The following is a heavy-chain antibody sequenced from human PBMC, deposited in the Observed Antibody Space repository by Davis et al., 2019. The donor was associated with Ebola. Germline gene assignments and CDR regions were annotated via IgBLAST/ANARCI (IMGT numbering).Heavy chain of an antibody. V-gene: IGHV3-30*04. CDR3: TRDNLHCMNSDCDYYYGMDV. D-gene: IGHD2-8*01. Sequence: PGGSLRLSCAASGFSFISYAMHWVRQAPGKGLEWVAVISYDGKKNHYADSVRGRFTISRDNSKNTLYLQMDSLKTEDTALYYCTRDNLHCMNSDCDYYYGMDVWGQGTTVTV. CDR2: ISYDGKKN. CDR1: GFSFISYA. J-gene: IGHJ6*02.